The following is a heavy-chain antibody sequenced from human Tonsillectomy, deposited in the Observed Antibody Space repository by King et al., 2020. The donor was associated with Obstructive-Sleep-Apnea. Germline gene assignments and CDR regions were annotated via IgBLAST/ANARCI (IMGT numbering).Heavy chain of an antibody. Sequence: VQLVESGGGLVQPGGSLRLSCAASGFTFSSYWMSWVRQAPGKGLEWVANIKQDGSEKYYVDSVKGRFTISRDNAKNSLYLQMNSLRAEDTAVYYCATYYYDSSGYYYYYGMDVWGQGTTVTVSS. CDR2: IKQDGSEK. CDR3: ATYYYDSSGYYYYYGMDV. D-gene: IGHD3-22*01. J-gene: IGHJ6*02. V-gene: IGHV3-7*03. CDR1: GFTFSSYW.